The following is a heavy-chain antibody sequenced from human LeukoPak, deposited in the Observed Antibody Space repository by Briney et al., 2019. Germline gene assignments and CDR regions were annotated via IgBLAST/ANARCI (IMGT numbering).Heavy chain of an antibody. CDR3: ARSPRFLEWSGRPRGGWFDP. CDR1: GGSISSGGYS. V-gene: IGHV4-30-2*01. J-gene: IGHJ5*02. CDR2: IYHSGST. D-gene: IGHD3-3*01. Sequence: KPSQTLSLTCAVSGGSISSGGYSWSWIRQPPGKGLEWIGYIYHSGSTYYNPSLKSRVTISVDTSKNQFSLKLSSVTAADTAVYYCARSPRFLEWSGRPRGGWFDPWGQGTLVTVSS.